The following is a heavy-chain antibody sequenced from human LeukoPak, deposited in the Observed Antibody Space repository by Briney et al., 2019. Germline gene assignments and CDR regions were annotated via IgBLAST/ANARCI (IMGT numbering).Heavy chain of an antibody. J-gene: IGHJ4*02. CDR2: IYNSEST. CDR1: GGSISSYY. Sequence: PSETLSLTCTVSGGSISSYYWSWIRQPPGKGLEWIGYIYNSESTNYNPSLKSRVTISGDTSKNQFSLNLSSVTAADTAVYYCARQGGWYSAFDYWGQGTLVTVSS. D-gene: IGHD6-19*01. CDR3: ARQGGWYSAFDY. V-gene: IGHV4-59*08.